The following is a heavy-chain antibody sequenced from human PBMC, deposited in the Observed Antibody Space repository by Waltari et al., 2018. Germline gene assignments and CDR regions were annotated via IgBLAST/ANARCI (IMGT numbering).Heavy chain of an antibody. V-gene: IGHV3-7*01. D-gene: IGHD3-16*01. CDR1: GITFSSHW. CDR3: TRGNWGDY. Sequence: EEQLVESGGALVQPGGSLRPSCVASGITFSSHWMMWVRQSPGKGLEWVANINQDGSEKYYMDSVKGRFTISRDNAKNSLHLQMNSVRADDTAVYYCTRGNWGDYWGQGTLVTVSS. CDR2: INQDGSEK. J-gene: IGHJ4*02.